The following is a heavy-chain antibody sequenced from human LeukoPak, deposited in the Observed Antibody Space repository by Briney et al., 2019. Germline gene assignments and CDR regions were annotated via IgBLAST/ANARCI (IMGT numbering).Heavy chain of an antibody. V-gene: IGHV3-15*01. J-gene: IGHJ5*02. Sequence: GSLRLSCAASGFTFSNAWMSWVRQAPGKGLEWVGRIKSKTDGGTTDCAAPVKGRFTISRDDSKNTLYLQMNSLKTEDTAVYYCTTTQVVTIFGVVTFDPWGQGTLVTVSS. CDR1: GFTFSNAW. CDR3: TTTQVVTIFGVVTFDP. D-gene: IGHD3-3*01. CDR2: IKSKTDGGTT.